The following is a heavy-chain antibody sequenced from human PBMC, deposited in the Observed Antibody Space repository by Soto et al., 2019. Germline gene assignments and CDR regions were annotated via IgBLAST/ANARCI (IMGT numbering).Heavy chain of an antibody. CDR3: ARDTYDFWGGTIDY. V-gene: IGHV3-66*01. CDR2: IYSGGST. CDR1: GFTVSSNY. Sequence: EVQLVESGGGLVQPGGSLRLSCAASGFTVSSNYMNWVRQAPGKGLEWVSVIYSGGSTYYADSVKARFTISRDKSKNTLYLQMNSLRAEDKVVYYCARDTYDFWGGTIDYWGQGTLVTVSS. D-gene: IGHD3-3*01. J-gene: IGHJ4*02.